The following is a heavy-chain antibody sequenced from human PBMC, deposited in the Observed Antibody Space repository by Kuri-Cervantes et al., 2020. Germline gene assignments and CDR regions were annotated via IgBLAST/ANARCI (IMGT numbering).Heavy chain of an antibody. D-gene: IGHD1-26*01. CDR1: GFTFSDYY. J-gene: IGHJ2*01. Sequence: GGSLRLSCAASGFTFSDYYMSWIRQAPGKGLEWISYISSSGSSISYADSMKGRFTISRDNAKNSLYPQLNSLRAEDTAVYYCARIVGWYFDLWGRGTLVTVSS. V-gene: IGHV3-11*01. CDR3: ARIVGWYFDL. CDR2: ISSSGSSI.